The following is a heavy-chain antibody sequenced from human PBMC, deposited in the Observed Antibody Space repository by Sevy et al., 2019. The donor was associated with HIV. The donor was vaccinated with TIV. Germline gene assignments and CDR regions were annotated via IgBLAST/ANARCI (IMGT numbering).Heavy chain of an antibody. CDR1: GFTFSDYG. J-gene: IGHJ4*02. Sequence: GESLKISCTASGFTFSDYGMHWVRQAPGKGLEWVAVVWYDGINKYYGDSVKGRFTISRANSKNTLYLEMNSLRAEDTAVYYCARDNLLPVMVSMVRGALSYYFDYWGQGTLVTVSS. CDR2: VWYDGINK. D-gene: IGHD3-10*01. V-gene: IGHV3-33*01. CDR3: ARDNLLPVMVSMVRGALSYYFDY.